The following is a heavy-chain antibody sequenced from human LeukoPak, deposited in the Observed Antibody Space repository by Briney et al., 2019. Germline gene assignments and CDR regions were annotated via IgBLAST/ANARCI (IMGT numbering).Heavy chain of an antibody. CDR1: GGSISSYY. CDR2: IYYSGST. D-gene: IGHD6-13*01. CDR3: ARDVSISAGYSSSWYDY. J-gene: IGHJ4*02. V-gene: IGHV4-59*01. Sequence: SETLSLTCTVSGGSISSYYWSWIRQPPGKGLEWIGYIYYSGSTNYDPSLKSRVTISVDTSKNQFSLKLSSVTAADTAVYYCARDVSISAGYSSSWYDYWGQGTLVTVSS.